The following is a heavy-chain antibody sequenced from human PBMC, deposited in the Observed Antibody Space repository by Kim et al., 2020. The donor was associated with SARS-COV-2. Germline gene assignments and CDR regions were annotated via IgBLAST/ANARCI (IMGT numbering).Heavy chain of an antibody. D-gene: IGHD6-19*01. Sequence: SETLSLTCAVYGGSFSGYYWSWIRQPPGKGLEWIGEINHSGSTNYNPSLKSRVTISVDTSKNQFSLKLSSVTAADTAVYYCARGTLTGVYSGWYFLVYWGQGTLVTVSS. V-gene: IGHV4-34*01. CDR1: GGSFSGYY. CDR2: INHSGST. CDR3: ARGTLTGVYSGWYFLVY. J-gene: IGHJ4*02.